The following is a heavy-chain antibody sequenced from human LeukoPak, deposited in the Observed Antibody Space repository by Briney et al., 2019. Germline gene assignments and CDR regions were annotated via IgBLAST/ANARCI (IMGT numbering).Heavy chain of an antibody. J-gene: IGHJ6*03. CDR2: IEQDGIEK. CDR3: ARVSGLILPDPSYYYFMDV. D-gene: IGHD3-10*01. CDR1: GFNFRSYW. Sequence: GGSLRLSCAASGFNFRSYWMSWVRQAPGKGLEWVANIEQDGIEKYYVDSVKGRFTVSRDNAKNSLYLQMNSLRAEDTAVYRCARVSGLILPDPSYYYFMDVWGKGTTVTVSS. V-gene: IGHV3-7*01.